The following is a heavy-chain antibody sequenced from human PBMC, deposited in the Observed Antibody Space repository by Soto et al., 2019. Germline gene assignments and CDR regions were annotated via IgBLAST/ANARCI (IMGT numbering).Heavy chain of an antibody. V-gene: IGHV3-30*18. Sequence: QVQLVESGGGVVQPGRFLRLSCAASGFTFSSYGMHWVRQAPGKGLEWVAVISYDGSNKYYADSVKGRFTISRDNSKNTLYLQMNSLRAEDTAVYYCAKDGSSGWYGGAFDIWGQGTMVTVSS. CDR3: AKDGSSGWYGGAFDI. CDR1: GFTFSSYG. D-gene: IGHD6-19*01. J-gene: IGHJ3*02. CDR2: ISYDGSNK.